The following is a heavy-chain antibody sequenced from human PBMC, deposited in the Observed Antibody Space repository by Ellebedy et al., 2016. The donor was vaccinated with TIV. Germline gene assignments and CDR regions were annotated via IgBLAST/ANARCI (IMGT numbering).Heavy chain of an antibody. CDR2: IKQDGSEK. CDR3: AKDVAARWGGYYFGLDV. CDR1: GFTFSSYW. Sequence: GGSLRLSCAASGFTFSSYWMIWVRQAPGKGLEWVANIKQDGSEKYYVDSVKGRFTISRDNAKNSLYLQMNSLRAEDTAVYYCAKDVAARWGGYYFGLDVWGQGTTVTVSS. V-gene: IGHV3-7*03. D-gene: IGHD6-6*01. J-gene: IGHJ6*02.